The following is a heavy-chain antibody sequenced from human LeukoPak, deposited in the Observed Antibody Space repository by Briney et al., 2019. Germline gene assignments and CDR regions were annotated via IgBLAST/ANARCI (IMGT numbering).Heavy chain of an antibody. V-gene: IGHV3-30*18. CDR1: GFTFSSYG. CDR2: ISYDGSNK. CDR3: AKHLGYCSSTSCPPGY. D-gene: IGHD2-2*01. Sequence: GGSLRLSCAASGFTFSSYGMHRVRQAPGKGLEWVAVISYDGSNKYYADSVKGRFTISRDNSKNTLYLQMNSLRAEDTAVYYCAKHLGYCSSTSCPPGYWGQGTLVTVSS. J-gene: IGHJ4*02.